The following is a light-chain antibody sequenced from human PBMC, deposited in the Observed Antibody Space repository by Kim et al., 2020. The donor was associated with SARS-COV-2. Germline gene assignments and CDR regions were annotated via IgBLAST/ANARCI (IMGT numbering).Light chain of an antibody. CDR3: HSYDSNTLV. J-gene: IGLJ3*02. V-gene: IGLV6-57*01. Sequence: GKPVTISCTRSSASIASNYVPWYQPRTGSSPTTVIYEDNQRPSGVPDRFSGSIDSSSNSASLTISGLKTEDEADYYCHSYDSNTLVFGGGTQLTVL. CDR2: EDN. CDR1: SASIASNY.